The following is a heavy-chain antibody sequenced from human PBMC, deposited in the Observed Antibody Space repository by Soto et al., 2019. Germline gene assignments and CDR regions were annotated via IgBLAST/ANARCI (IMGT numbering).Heavy chain of an antibody. D-gene: IGHD2-15*01. J-gene: IGHJ6*02. CDR2: IWYDGSNK. CDR1: GFTFSSYG. Sequence: GGSLRLSCAASGFTFSSYGMHWVRQAPGKGLEWVAVIWYDGSNKYYADSVKGRFTISRDNSKNTLYLQMNSPRAEDTAVYYCARDSKLADCSGGSCYGNYYYGMDVWGQGTTVTVSS. V-gene: IGHV3-33*01. CDR3: ARDSKLADCSGGSCYGNYYYGMDV.